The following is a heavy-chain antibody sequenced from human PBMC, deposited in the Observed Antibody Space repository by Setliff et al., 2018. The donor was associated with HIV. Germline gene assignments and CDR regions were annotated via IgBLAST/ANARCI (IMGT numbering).Heavy chain of an antibody. Sequence: PGGSLRLSCAASGFSFNNYNMNWVRQAPGKGLEWISYISSSGSSIYYGDSVKGRFAISRDNAKNPLYLQMNSLRPEDTALYYCAKDMSTDWYTVSGFDLWGQGTLVTVSS. CDR1: GFSFNNYN. CDR2: ISSSGSSI. CDR3: AKDMSTDWYTVSGFDL. J-gene: IGHJ5*02. D-gene: IGHD3-9*01. V-gene: IGHV3-48*04.